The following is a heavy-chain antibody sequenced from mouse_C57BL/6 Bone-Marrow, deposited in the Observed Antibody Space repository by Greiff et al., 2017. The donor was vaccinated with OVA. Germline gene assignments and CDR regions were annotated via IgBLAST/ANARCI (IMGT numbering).Heavy chain of an antibody. Sequence: VQLQQSGAELARPGASVKLSCKASGYTFTSYGISWVKQRTGQGLEWIGEIYPRSGNTYYNEKFKGKATLTEDKSSSTAYMELRSLTSEDSAVYFCARRDSRGAMDYWGQGTSVTVSS. CDR3: ARRDSRGAMDY. V-gene: IGHV1-81*01. J-gene: IGHJ4*01. CDR2: IYPRSGNT. CDR1: GYTFTSYG. D-gene: IGHD6-1*01.